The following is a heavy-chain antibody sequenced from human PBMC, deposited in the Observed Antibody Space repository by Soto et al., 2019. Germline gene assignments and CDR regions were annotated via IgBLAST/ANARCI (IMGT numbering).Heavy chain of an antibody. D-gene: IGHD3-3*01. CDR3: ARDLLRVVIANWFDP. J-gene: IGHJ5*02. CDR1: GYTFTSYY. V-gene: IGHV1-46*01. CDR2: INPSGGST. Sequence: GASVKVSCKASGYTFTSYYMHWVRQAPGQGLEWMGIINPSGGSTSYAQKFQGRVTMTRDTSTSTVYMELSSLRSEDTAVYYCARDLLRVVIANWFDPWGQGTLVTVSS.